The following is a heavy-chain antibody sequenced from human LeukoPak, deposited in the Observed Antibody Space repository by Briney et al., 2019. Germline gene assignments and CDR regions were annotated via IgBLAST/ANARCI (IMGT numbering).Heavy chain of an antibody. CDR2: ISAYSGNT. Sequence: ASVKVSCKASGYTFTSYSISWVRQAPGQGLEWMGWISAYSGNTNYAQKLQGRVTMTTDTSTSTAYMELRSLRSDDTAVYYCARADGYSYGFPLDYWGQGTLVTVSS. D-gene: IGHD5-18*01. CDR1: GYTFTSYS. J-gene: IGHJ4*02. V-gene: IGHV1-18*01. CDR3: ARADGYSYGFPLDY.